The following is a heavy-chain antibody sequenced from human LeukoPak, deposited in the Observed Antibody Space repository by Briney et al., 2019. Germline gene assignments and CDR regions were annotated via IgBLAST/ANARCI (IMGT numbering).Heavy chain of an antibody. D-gene: IGHD6-13*01. J-gene: IGHJ4*02. CDR2: INHSGST. CDR1: GGSFSGYY. V-gene: IGHV4-34*01. Sequence: PSETLSLTCAVYGGSFSGYYWSWIRQPPWKGLEWIGEINHSGSTNYNPSLKSRVTISVDTSKNQFSLKLSSVTAADTAVYYCARVGIAAAGTLDYWGQGTLVTVSS. CDR3: ARVGIAAAGTLDY.